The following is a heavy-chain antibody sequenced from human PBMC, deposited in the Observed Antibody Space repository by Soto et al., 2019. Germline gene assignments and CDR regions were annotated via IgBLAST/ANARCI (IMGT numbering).Heavy chain of an antibody. CDR3: ARYPGDSSGWYPFDY. CDR2: IYYSGST. Sequence: SVPLSVRWTVSGGSISSYCWSCIRQPPGKGLEWIGYIYYSGSTNYNPSLKSRVTISVDMSKNQFSLKLSSVTAADTAVYYCARYPGDSSGWYPFDYWGQGTLVTVSS. V-gene: IGHV4-59*08. D-gene: IGHD6-19*01. J-gene: IGHJ4*02. CDR1: GGSISSYC.